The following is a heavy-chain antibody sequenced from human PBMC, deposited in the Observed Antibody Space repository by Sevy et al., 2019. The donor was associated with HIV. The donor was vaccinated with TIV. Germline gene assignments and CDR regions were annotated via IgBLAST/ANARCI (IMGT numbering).Heavy chain of an antibody. Sequence: GESLKISCAASGFTFSKYSMSWVRQPPGKGLEWVSTLSFGCGQINYADSVKGRFTISRDNSKSSVYLQMNNLKPEDTAVYYCAREGCTKPHDYWGQGTLVTVSS. CDR1: GFTFSKYS. J-gene: IGHJ4*02. CDR2: LSFGCGQI. V-gene: IGHV3-23*01. D-gene: IGHD2-8*01. CDR3: AREGCTKPHDY.